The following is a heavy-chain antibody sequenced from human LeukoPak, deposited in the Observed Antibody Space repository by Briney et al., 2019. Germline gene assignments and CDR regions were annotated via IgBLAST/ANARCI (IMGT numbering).Heavy chain of an antibody. Sequence: PSETLSLTCAVYGGSFSGYYWSWIRQPPGKGLEWIGEINHSGSTNYNPSLKSRVTISVDTSKNQFSLKLSSVTAADTAVYYCARVSYSSGWYVGYYYYYMDAWGKGTTVTVSS. CDR3: ARVSYSSGWYVGYYYYYMDA. CDR1: GGSFSGYY. J-gene: IGHJ6*03. CDR2: INHSGST. V-gene: IGHV4-34*01. D-gene: IGHD6-19*01.